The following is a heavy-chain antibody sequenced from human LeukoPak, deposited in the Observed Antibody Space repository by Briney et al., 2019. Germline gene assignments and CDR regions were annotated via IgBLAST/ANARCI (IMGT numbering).Heavy chain of an antibody. CDR2: IYSSRFT. CDR3: AEGFDSSKMGH. CDR1: GGSFSSDGHY. J-gene: IGHJ4*02. D-gene: IGHD6-13*01. Sequence: SETLSLTCTVSGGSFSSDGHYWSWIRQHPGQGLEWIGCIYSSRFTYYNPSLESRVTISVDSSEMQLSLRLSSVTAADTAVYYCAEGFDSSKMGHWGQGTLVTVSS. V-gene: IGHV4-31*03.